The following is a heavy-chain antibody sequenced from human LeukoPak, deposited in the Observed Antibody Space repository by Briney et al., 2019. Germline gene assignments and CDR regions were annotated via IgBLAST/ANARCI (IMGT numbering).Heavy chain of an antibody. Sequence: PGRSLRLSCAASGFTFDDYAMHWVRQAPGKGLEWVSGISWNSGSIGYADSVKGRFTISRDNAKNSLYLQMNSLRAEDTALYSCAKDIRRYSSSWYYFDYWGQGTLVTVSS. V-gene: IGHV3-9*01. CDR1: GFTFDDYA. D-gene: IGHD6-13*01. CDR3: AKDIRRYSSSWYYFDY. CDR2: ISWNSGSI. J-gene: IGHJ4*02.